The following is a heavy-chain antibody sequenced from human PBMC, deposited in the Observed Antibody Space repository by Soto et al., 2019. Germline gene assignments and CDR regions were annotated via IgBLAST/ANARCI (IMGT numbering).Heavy chain of an antibody. CDR1: GYTFSGFY. D-gene: IGHD6-19*01. Sequence: ASVKVSCKASGYTFSGFYMHWVRQAPGQGLEWMGWINPNSGGTDNAQKFQGRVTMSRDTSISTVYMELRRLKSDDTAVYYCARGRSSGRYWANDLYHYYGMDVWGQGTTVTVSS. CDR3: ARGRSSGRYWANDLYHYYGMDV. V-gene: IGHV1-2*02. J-gene: IGHJ6*02. CDR2: INPNSGGT.